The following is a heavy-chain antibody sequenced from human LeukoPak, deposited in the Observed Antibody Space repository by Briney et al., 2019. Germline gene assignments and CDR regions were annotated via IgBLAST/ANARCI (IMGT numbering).Heavy chain of an antibody. Sequence: GRSLRLSCAASGFTFSSYGMHWVRQAPGKGLEWVAVIWYDGSNKYYADSVKGRFTISRDNSKNTLYLQMNSLRAEDTAVYYCARGAAAAIRGTLFDYWGQGTLVTVSS. CDR3: ARGAAAAIRGTLFDY. CDR1: GFTFSSYG. J-gene: IGHJ4*02. D-gene: IGHD2-2*02. CDR2: IWYDGSNK. V-gene: IGHV3-33*01.